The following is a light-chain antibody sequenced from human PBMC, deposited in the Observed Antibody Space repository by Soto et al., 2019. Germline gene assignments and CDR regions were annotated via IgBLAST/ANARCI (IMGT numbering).Light chain of an antibody. J-gene: IGLJ1*01. CDR3: SSFAGTSSFV. V-gene: IGLV2-8*01. CDR1: SNDIGRYNY. CDR2: EVN. Sequence: QSALTQPPSASGSPGQSVTISCTGTSNDIGRYNYVSWYQQRPGKAPKLIIYEVNKRPSGVPDRVFASKSDTTASLTVSGVLAEDEADYYCSSFAGTSSFVFGTGTKLTVL.